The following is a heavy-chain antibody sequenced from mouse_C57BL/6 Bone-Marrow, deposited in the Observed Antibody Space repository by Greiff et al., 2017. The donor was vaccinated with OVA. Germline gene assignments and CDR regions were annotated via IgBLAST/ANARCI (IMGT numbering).Heavy chain of an antibody. CDR3: ARGGITTVVHFDY. J-gene: IGHJ2*01. CDR1: GYAFSSSW. V-gene: IGHV1-82*01. D-gene: IGHD1-1*01. Sequence: QVQLKQSGPELVKPGASVKISCKASGYAFSSSWMNWVKQRPGKGLEWIGRIYPGDGDTNYNGKFKGKATLTADKSSSTAYMQLSSLTSEDSAVYFCARGGITTVVHFDYWGQGTTLTVSS. CDR2: IYPGDGDT.